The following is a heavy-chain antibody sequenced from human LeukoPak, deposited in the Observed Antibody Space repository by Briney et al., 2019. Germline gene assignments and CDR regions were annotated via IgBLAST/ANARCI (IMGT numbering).Heavy chain of an antibody. CDR3: AKASGVPWADYAFDI. V-gene: IGHV3-7*01. D-gene: IGHD3-10*01. CDR1: GFTFSSCW. J-gene: IGHJ3*02. Sequence: PGGSLRLSCAASGFTFSSCWMSWVRQAPGKGLEWVANIKQDGSEKYYADSVKGRFTISRDNSKNTLYLQMNSLRAEDTAVYYCAKASGVPWADYAFDIWGQGTMVTVSS. CDR2: IKQDGSEK.